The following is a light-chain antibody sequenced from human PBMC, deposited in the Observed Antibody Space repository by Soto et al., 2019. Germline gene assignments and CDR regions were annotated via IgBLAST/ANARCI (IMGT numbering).Light chain of an antibody. V-gene: IGLV1-47*01. CDR2: RNN. CDR1: SSNIGSNY. Sequence: QPVLTQPPSASGTPGQRVTISCSGSSSNIGSNYVYWYQQLPGTAPKLLIYRNNQRPSGVPDRFSGSKSGTSASLAISGLRSEDEADYYCAAWDDSSYVFGTGTKLTVL. J-gene: IGLJ1*01. CDR3: AAWDDSSYV.